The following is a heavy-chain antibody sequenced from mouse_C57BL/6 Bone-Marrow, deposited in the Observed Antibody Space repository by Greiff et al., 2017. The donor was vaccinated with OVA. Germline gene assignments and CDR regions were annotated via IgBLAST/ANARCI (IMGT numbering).Heavy chain of an antibody. CDR1: GYTFTSYW. CDR3: AREDYGSTYWYFDV. V-gene: IGHV1-55*01. CDR2: IYPGSGST. J-gene: IGHJ1*03. D-gene: IGHD1-1*01. Sequence: QVQLQQPGAELVKPGASVKMSCKASGYTFTSYWITWVKQRPGQGLEWIGDIYPGSGSTNYNEKFKSKATLTVDTSSSTAYMQLSSLTSEDSAVYYWAREDYGSTYWYFDVWGTGTTVTVSS.